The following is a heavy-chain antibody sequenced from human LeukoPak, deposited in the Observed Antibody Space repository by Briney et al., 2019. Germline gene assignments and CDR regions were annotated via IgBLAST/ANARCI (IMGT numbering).Heavy chain of an antibody. J-gene: IGHJ4*02. Sequence: GASVKVSCKASGGTFSSYAISWVRQAPGQGLEWMGGIIPIFGTANYAQKFQGRVTITADESTSTAYMELSSLRSEDTAVYYCARSVLRSFWSGYYQYYFDYWGQGTLVTVSS. CDR3: ARSVLRSFWSGYYQYYFDY. CDR2: IIPIFGTA. V-gene: IGHV1-69*13. CDR1: GGTFSSYA. D-gene: IGHD3-3*01.